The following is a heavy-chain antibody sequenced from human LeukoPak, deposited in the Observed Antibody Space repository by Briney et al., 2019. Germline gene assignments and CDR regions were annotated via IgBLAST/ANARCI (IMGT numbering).Heavy chain of an antibody. Sequence: SETLSLTCTVSGGSISSSSYYWGWIRQPPGKGLEWIGSIYYSGSTYYNLSLKSRVTISVDTSKNQFSLKLSSVTAADTAVYYCARPGRWELPDYWGQGTLVTVSS. V-gene: IGHV4-39*01. D-gene: IGHD1-26*01. CDR2: IYYSGST. CDR3: ARPGRWELPDY. J-gene: IGHJ4*02. CDR1: GGSISSSSYY.